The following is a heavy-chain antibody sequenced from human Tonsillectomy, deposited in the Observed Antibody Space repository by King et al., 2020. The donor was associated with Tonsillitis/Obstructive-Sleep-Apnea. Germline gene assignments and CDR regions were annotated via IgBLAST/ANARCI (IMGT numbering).Heavy chain of an antibody. CDR2: ISSSSSYI. J-gene: IGHJ2*01. CDR1: GFTFSSYS. D-gene: IGHD3-9*01. CDR3: AREGSYYDILTGYYSSWYFDL. Sequence: QLVQSGGGLVKPGGSLRLSCAASGFTFSSYSMNWVRQAPGKGLEWVSFISSSSSYIYYADSVKGRFTISRDNAKNSLYLQMNSLRAEDTAVYYCAREGSYYDILTGYYSSWYFDLWGRGTLVTVSS. V-gene: IGHV3-21*01.